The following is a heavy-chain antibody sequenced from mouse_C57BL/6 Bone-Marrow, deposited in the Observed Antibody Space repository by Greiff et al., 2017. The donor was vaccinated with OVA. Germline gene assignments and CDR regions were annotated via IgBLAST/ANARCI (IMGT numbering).Heavy chain of an antibody. V-gene: IGHV14-3*01. CDR3: ARSESWFAY. Sequence: EVQLVESGAGLVAPGASVTLSCTASGFTFTSTCMHWVRQRPGKGLEWIGRIDPANGNTKYAAQFQGKDTITADPASNTDYLHLSSLTSEYTAIYYCARSESWFAYWGQGTLVTVSA. CDR1: GFTFTSTC. CDR2: IDPANGNT. J-gene: IGHJ3*01.